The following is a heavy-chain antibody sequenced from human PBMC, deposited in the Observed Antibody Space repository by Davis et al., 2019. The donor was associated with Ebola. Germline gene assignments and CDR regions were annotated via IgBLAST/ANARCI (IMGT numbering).Heavy chain of an antibody. CDR1: GYIFANYW. J-gene: IGHJ4*02. CDR3: ARHYGLGYGNDY. Sequence: KVSCKASGYIFANYWIGWVRQKPGKGLEWMGIIFPGDSETRYSPSFQGQVTISADKSIATAYLQWSSLKASDTAMYYCARHYGLGYGNDYWGQGTLVTVSS. V-gene: IGHV5-51*01. D-gene: IGHD5-18*01. CDR2: IFPGDSET.